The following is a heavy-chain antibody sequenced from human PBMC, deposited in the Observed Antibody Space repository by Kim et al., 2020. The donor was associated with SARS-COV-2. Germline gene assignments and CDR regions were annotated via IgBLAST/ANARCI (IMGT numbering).Heavy chain of an antibody. V-gene: IGHV4-59*01. J-gene: IGHJ5*02. D-gene: IGHD2-2*01. CDR1: GGSISSYY. CDR3: ARVALGYCSGTRCHKGFDP. Sequence: SETLSLTCTVSGGSISSYYWSWIRQPPGKGLEWIGYIYYSGSTNYNPSLKSRVTISVDTSKNQFSLKLSSVTAADTAVYYCARVALGYCSGTRCHKGFDPWGQGTLVTVSS. CDR2: IYYSGST.